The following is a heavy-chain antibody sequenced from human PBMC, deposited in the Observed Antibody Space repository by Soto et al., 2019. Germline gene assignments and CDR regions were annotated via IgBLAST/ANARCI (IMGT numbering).Heavy chain of an antibody. D-gene: IGHD4-17*01. Sequence: QVQLQESGPGLVKPSQTLSLTCTVSGGSISSGGYYWSWIRQHPGKGLEWIGYIYYSGSTYYNPSLKSRVPISVDPSKNHFPLKLRSVTAADTAVYYCAGGYYGDYVTGGVGYWGQGTLVTVSS. V-gene: IGHV4-31*03. CDR3: AGGYYGDYVTGGVGY. J-gene: IGHJ4*02. CDR1: GGSISSGGYY. CDR2: IYYSGST.